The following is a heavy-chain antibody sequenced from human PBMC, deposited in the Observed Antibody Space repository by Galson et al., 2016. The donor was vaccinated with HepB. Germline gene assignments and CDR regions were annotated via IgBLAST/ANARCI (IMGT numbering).Heavy chain of an antibody. J-gene: IGHJ4*02. CDR3: ARWGEEELGTLDYFDY. CDR2: IIWNGGST. CDR1: GFTFDDYG. D-gene: IGHD1-26*01. V-gene: IGHV3-20*01. Sequence: SLRLSCAASGFTFDDYGMSWVRQAPGKGLEWVSGIIWNGGSTSYADSVKGRFTISRDNAKNSLYLQMNSLRPEDTALYHCARWGEEELGTLDYFDYWGQGALVTVSS.